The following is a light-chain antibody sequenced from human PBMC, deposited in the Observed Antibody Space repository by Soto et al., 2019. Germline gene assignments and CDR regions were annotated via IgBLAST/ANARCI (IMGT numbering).Light chain of an antibody. V-gene: IGKV1-39*01. CDR3: QQSYSTPLT. J-gene: IGKJ4*01. CDR1: QSISSY. Sequence: DIPMTQSPSSLSASVGDRVTITCRASQSISSYLNWYQQKPGKAPKLLIYAASRLQSGVPSRFSGSGSVTDFTLTISIPQPEDFATYYCQQSYSTPLTFGGGTKVESK. CDR2: AAS.